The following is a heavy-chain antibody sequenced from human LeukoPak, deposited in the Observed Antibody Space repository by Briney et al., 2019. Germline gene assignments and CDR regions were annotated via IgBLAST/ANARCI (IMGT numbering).Heavy chain of an antibody. V-gene: IGHV4-4*07. D-gene: IGHD3-22*01. Sequence: SETLSLTCTVSGCSISSYYWSWIPQPAGKGLKWCGRTYTSGKTKYNPPLKSRVTTSDKTSNTQFSLKLSPVSAAATAGYCWVSERVVTKSDAFDIWGQGTMVTVS. J-gene: IGHJ3*02. CDR1: GCSISSYY. CDR2: TYTSGKT. CDR3: VSERVVTKSDAFDI.